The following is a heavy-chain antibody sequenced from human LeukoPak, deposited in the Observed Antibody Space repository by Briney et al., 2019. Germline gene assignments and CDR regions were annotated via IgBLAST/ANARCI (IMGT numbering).Heavy chain of an antibody. CDR3: ANEYSSSSGPPYFDY. V-gene: IGHV3-66*01. Sequence: GGSLRLSCAASGFTVSSNYMSWVRQAPGKGLEWVSVIYSGGSTYYADSVKGRFTISRDNSKNTLYLQMNSLRAEDTAVYYCANEYSSSSGPPYFDYWGQGTLVTVSS. D-gene: IGHD6-6*01. J-gene: IGHJ4*02. CDR2: IYSGGST. CDR1: GFTVSSNY.